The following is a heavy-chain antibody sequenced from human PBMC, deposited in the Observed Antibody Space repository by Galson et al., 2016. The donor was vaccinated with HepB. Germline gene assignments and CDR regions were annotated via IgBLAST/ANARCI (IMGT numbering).Heavy chain of an antibody. J-gene: IGHJ4*02. CDR1: GFTFSSYA. CDR2: ISGSGGST. CDR3: ARDSGYNHFDY. V-gene: IGHV3-23*01. Sequence: SLRLSCAASGFTFSSYAMSWVRQAPGKGLEWVSAISGSGGSTYYADSVKGRFTISRDNSKNMLYLEMNNLRDEDTAVYYCARDSGYNHFDYWGQGTLVTVSS. D-gene: IGHD1-1*01.